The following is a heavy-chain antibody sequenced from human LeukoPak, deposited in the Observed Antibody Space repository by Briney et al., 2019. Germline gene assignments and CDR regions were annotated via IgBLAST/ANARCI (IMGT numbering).Heavy chain of an antibody. J-gene: IGHJ4*02. CDR1: GYSFSNYY. CDR2: MYPGGSDI. CDR3: ASRTGSYYPFDS. D-gene: IGHD1-26*01. V-gene: IGHV5-51*01. Sequence: GESLKISCKGSGYSFSNYYIDWVRQMPGKGLEWMGVMYPGGSDIRYSPSFQGQVTISADKSIDTAYLQWSSLKASDSPMYYCASRTGSYYPFDSWGQGTLVTVSS.